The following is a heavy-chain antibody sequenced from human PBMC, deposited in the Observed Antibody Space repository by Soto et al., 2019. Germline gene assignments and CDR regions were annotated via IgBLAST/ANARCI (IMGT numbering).Heavy chain of an antibody. V-gene: IGHV3-33*01. J-gene: IGHJ2*01. CDR2: TWYDGSYA. D-gene: IGHD5-12*01. Sequence: QVQLVESGGGVVQPGRSLRLSCAASGFTFSRYGMHWVRQAPGKGLEWVAVTWYDGSYAFYADSVKGRFTISRDNSKNMLYLQMNNLRAEDTAVYYCARGDMELATINSCFDLWGRGTLVTVSS. CDR3: ARGDMELATINSCFDL. CDR1: GFTFSRYG.